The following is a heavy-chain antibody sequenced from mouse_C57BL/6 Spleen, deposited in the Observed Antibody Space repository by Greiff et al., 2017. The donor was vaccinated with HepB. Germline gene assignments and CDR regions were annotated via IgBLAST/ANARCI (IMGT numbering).Heavy chain of an antibody. CDR3: ARQGGYGSSPAWFAY. CDR2: ISSGGSYT. Sequence: EVKLMESGGDLVKPGGSLKLSCAASGFTFSSYGMSWVRQTPDKRLEWVATISSGGSYTYYPDSVKGRFTISRDNAKNTLYLQMSSLKSEDTAMYYCARQGGYGSSPAWFAYWGQGTLVTVSA. V-gene: IGHV5-6*01. CDR1: GFTFSSYG. J-gene: IGHJ3*01. D-gene: IGHD1-1*01.